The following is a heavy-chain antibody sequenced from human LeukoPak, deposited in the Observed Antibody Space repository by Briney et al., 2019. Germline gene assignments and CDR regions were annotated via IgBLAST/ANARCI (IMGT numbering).Heavy chain of an antibody. Sequence: TGGSLRLSCAASGFTFSDYYMSWIRQAPGKGLEWVSYISRSAGTIYYADSVKGRFTISRDNAKNSLYLQMNSLRAEDTAVYYCARGAEWTTVTTWYFDYWGQGILVTVSS. CDR2: ISRSAGTI. CDR3: ARGAEWTTVTTWYFDY. D-gene: IGHD4-17*01. V-gene: IGHV3-11*04. J-gene: IGHJ4*02. CDR1: GFTFSDYY.